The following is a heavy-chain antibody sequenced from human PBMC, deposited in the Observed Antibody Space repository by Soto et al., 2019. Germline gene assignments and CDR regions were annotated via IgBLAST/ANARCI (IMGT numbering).Heavy chain of an antibody. CDR2: IIPVFGTT. CDR3: ARDGGFGELKY. D-gene: IGHD3-10*01. CDR1: GDTFSGYP. Sequence: ASVKVSCKASGDTFSGYPINWVRQAPGEGLEWMGRIIPVFGTTNDAQRFEGRVTFTADESTNTAYMELRGLLSEDTAVYYCARDGGFGELKYWGPGTLVTVSS. J-gene: IGHJ4*02. V-gene: IGHV1-69*13.